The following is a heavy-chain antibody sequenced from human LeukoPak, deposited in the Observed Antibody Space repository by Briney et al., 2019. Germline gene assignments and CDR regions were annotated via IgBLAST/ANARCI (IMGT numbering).Heavy chain of an antibody. Sequence: PGGSLRLSCAASGFTFSSYGMHWVRQAPGKGLEYVSAINGNGGNTYYTNSVKGRFTISRDNSKNTLYLQMNSLRAEDTAVYYCARTCGYSYASYYFDYWGQGTLVTVSS. D-gene: IGHD5-18*01. CDR1: GFTFSSYG. V-gene: IGHV3-64*01. CDR2: INGNGGNT. CDR3: ARTCGYSYASYYFDY. J-gene: IGHJ4*02.